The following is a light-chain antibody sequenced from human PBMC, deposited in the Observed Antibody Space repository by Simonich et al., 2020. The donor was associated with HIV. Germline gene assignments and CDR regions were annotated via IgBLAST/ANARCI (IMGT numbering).Light chain of an antibody. Sequence: DIVMTQSPDSLAVSPGERATINFKSSQSVLYSSNNKNYLACYQQKPGQPPKLLIYWASTRESGVPDRFSGSGSGTDFTLTISSLQAEDVAVYYCQQYYSTPYTFDQGTKLEIK. J-gene: IGKJ2*01. CDR1: QSVLYSSNNKNY. CDR3: QQYYSTPYT. CDR2: WAS. V-gene: IGKV4-1*01.